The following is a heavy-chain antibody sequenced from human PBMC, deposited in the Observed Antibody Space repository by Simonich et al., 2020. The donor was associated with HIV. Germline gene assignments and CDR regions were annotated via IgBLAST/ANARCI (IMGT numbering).Heavy chain of an antibody. J-gene: IGHJ4*02. CDR2: ISGNSGSI. CDR3: AKDKGAYYGSVSPVY. V-gene: IGHV3-9*01. CDR1: GFTFDDYA. D-gene: IGHD3-10*01. Sequence: EVQLVESGGGLVQPGRSLRLSCAASGFTFDDYAMHWVRQAPGKGREWVSGISGNSGSIGYADSVKGRFTISRDNAKNSLYLQMNSLRAEDTALYYCAKDKGAYYGSVSPVYWGQGTLVTVSS.